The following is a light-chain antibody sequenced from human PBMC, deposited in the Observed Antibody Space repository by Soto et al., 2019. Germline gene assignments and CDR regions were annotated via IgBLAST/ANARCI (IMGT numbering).Light chain of an antibody. CDR3: QEYGSSPLT. Sequence: EIVLTQSPGTLSLSPGERATLSCRASQSVSSSHLAWYQQKPGQAPRLHIYGASSRATGIPDRFSGSGSGRDFTLTISRLEPEDFAVYYCQEYGSSPLTFGGGTKVEIK. CDR2: GAS. CDR1: QSVSSSH. V-gene: IGKV3-20*01. J-gene: IGKJ4*01.